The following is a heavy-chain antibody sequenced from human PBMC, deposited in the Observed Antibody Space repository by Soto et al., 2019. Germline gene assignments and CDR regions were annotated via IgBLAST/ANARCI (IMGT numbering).Heavy chain of an antibody. J-gene: IGHJ6*02. Sequence: GGSLRLSCAASGFTFSSYEMNWVRQAPGKGLEWVSYISSSGSIIYYADSVKGRFTISRDNANNSLYLQMNSLRAEDTAVYYCATLGYCSGGTCSSADYYGMDVWGQGTTVTVSS. D-gene: IGHD2-15*01. CDR1: GFTFSSYE. CDR3: ATLGYCSGGTCSSADYYGMDV. CDR2: ISSSGSII. V-gene: IGHV3-48*03.